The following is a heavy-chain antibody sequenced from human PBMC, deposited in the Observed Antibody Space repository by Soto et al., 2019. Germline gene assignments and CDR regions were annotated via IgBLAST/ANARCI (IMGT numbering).Heavy chain of an antibody. V-gene: IGHV4-31*03. CDR1: GGSISSGGYY. Sequence: QVQLQESGPGLVKPSQTLSLTCTVSGGSISSGGYYWSWIRQHPGKGLEWIGYIYYSGSTYYNPSLKSXXNXSXXTSKNQFALKLSSLTAADTAVYYCARGTTVVTPVVWGQGTMVTVSS. J-gene: IGHJ3*01. D-gene: IGHD4-17*01. CDR3: ARGTTVVTPVV. CDR2: IYYSGST.